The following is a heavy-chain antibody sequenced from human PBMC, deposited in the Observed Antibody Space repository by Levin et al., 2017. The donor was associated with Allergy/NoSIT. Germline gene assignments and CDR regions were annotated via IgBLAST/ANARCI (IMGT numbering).Heavy chain of an antibody. CDR2: ISYDGSNK. V-gene: IGHV3-30-3*01. Sequence: GESLKISCAASGFTFSSYAMHWVRQAPGKGLEWVAVISYDGSNKYYADSVKGRFTISRDNSKNTLYLQMNSLRAEDTAVYYCARDEDDYGDYAQPFDYWGQGTLVTVSS. D-gene: IGHD4-17*01. CDR1: GFTFSSYA. CDR3: ARDEDDYGDYAQPFDY. J-gene: IGHJ4*02.